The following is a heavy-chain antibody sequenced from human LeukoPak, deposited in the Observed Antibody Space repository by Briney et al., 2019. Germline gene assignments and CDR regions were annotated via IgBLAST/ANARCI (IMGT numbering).Heavy chain of an antibody. V-gene: IGHV3-11*04. CDR1: GFTFSDYY. CDR3: ARAGELRYMDV. Sequence: GGSLRLSCAASGFTFSDYYMSWIRQAPGKGLEWVSTIKGIGPTTYYADSLKGRFTISRDNAKNLLFPQMSSLRADDTAIYYCARAGELRYMDVWGKGTAVTVSS. J-gene: IGHJ6*03. CDR2: IKGIGPTT. D-gene: IGHD3-16*01.